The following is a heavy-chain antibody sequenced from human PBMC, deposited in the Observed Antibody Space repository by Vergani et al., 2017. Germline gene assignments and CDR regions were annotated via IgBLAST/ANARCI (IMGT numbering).Heavy chain of an antibody. V-gene: IGHV3-33*01. D-gene: IGHD3-10*01. CDR3: ARGVWFGELWFDY. CDR2: IWYDGSNK. J-gene: IGHJ4*02. CDR1: GFTFSSYG. Sequence: VQLVESGGGLVQPGRSLRLSCAASGFTFSSYGMHWVRQAPGKGLEWVAVIWYDGSNKYYADSVKGRFTISRDNSKNTLYLQMNSLRAEDTAVYYCARGVWFGELWFDYWGQGTLVTVSS.